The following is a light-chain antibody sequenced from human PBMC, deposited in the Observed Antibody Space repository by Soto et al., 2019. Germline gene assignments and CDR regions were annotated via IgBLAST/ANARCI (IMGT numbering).Light chain of an antibody. CDR2: GVK. CDR3: SSYTTSYFDV. V-gene: IGLV2-14*01. Sequence: SALTQPASVSGSPGQSITISCTGSGRDIGAYDYVSWYQQHPGKAPKLLIYGVKNRPSGVSYRFSASKSAFTASLTISGLQAEDEAHYYCSSYTTSYFDVFGPGTKVTVL. J-gene: IGLJ1*01. CDR1: GRDIGAYDY.